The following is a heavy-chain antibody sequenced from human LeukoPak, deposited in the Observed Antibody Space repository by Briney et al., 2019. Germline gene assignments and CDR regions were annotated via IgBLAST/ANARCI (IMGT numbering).Heavy chain of an antibody. V-gene: IGHV3-23*01. CDR2: ITGDGGIT. J-gene: IGHJ4*02. Sequence: GGSLRLSCAASGFAFSSSAMSWVRQAPGKGLEWVSAITGDGGITYYADSVKGRFTISRDNSKNTLYLQMNSLRAEDTAVFYCAKDDQAYCSSTSCYHYFDYWGQGTLVTVSS. D-gene: IGHD2-2*01. CDR1: GFAFSSSA. CDR3: AKDDQAYCSSTSCYHYFDY.